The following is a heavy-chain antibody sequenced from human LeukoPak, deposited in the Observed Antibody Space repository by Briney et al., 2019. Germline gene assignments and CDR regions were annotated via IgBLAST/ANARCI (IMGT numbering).Heavy chain of an antibody. CDR3: ATPYSSGWYYFDY. CDR1: GGTFSSYA. J-gene: IGHJ4*02. D-gene: IGHD6-19*01. CDR2: IIPIFGTA. Sequence: SVKVSCKASGGTFSSYAISWVRQAPGQGLEWMGGIIPIFGTAIYAQKFQGRVTMTEDTSTDTAYMELSSLRSEDTAVYYCATPYSSGWYYFDYWGQGTLVTVSS. V-gene: IGHV1-69*06.